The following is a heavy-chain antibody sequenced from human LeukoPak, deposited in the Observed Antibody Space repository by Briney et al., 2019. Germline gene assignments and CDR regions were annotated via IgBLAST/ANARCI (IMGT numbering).Heavy chain of an antibody. CDR1: GGSISSYY. V-gene: IGHV4-4*07. CDR3: ARDPQLGPFDY. J-gene: IGHJ4*02. CDR2: IYNSGRT. D-gene: IGHD6-6*01. Sequence: SETLSLTCTVPGGSISSYYWSWIRQPAGKGLEWIGRIYNSGRTNYNPSLKSRVTMSVDTSKKQFSLKLSSVTAADTAVYYCARDPQLGPFDYWGQGTLVTVSS.